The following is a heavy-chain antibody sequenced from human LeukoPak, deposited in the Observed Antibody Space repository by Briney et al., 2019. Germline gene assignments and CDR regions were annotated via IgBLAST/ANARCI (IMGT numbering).Heavy chain of an antibody. Sequence: GGSLRLSYAASGFTLSSYGMHWVRQAPGKGLEWVAVIWYDGSNKYYADSVKGRFTISRDNSKNTLYLQMNSLRAEDTAVYYCARDGRYSYGTGTFDYWGQGTLVTVSS. CDR2: IWYDGSNK. CDR3: ARDGRYSYGTGTFDY. D-gene: IGHD5-18*01. V-gene: IGHV3-33*01. J-gene: IGHJ4*02. CDR1: GFTLSSYG.